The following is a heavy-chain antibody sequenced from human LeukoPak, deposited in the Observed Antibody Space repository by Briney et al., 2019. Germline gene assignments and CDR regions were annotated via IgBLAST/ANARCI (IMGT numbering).Heavy chain of an antibody. CDR2: IIPIFGTA. V-gene: IGHV1-69*06. CDR1: GGTFSSYA. J-gene: IGHJ6*03. Sequence: SVKVSCKASGGTFSSYAISWVRQAPGQGLEWMGGIIPIFGTANYSQKFQGRVTITADKSTSTAYMELSSLRSEDTAVYYCARAPTEVVAAIRRYYYYYMDVWGKGTTVTVSS. CDR3: ARAPTEVVAAIRRYYYYYMDV. D-gene: IGHD2-15*01.